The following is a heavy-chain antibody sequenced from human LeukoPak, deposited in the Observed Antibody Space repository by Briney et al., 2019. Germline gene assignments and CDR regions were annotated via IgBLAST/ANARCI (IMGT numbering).Heavy chain of an antibody. Sequence: GGSLRLSCAASGFTFSSYDMSWVRQAPGKGLEWVSAISGSGGSTYYADSVKGRFTISRDNSKNTLYLQMNSLRAEDTAVYYCARGGEFSQNTLDNWGREPWSPPPQ. J-gene: IGHJ4*02. CDR2: ISGSGGST. D-gene: IGHD3-10*01. V-gene: IGHV3-23*01. CDR3: ARGGEFSQNTLDN. CDR1: GFTFSSYD.